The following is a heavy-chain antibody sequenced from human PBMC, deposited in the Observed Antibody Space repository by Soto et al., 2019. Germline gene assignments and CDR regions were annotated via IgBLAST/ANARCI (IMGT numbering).Heavy chain of an antibody. CDR3: ARGEYYDFWSGYLGHYYYYYGMDV. D-gene: IGHD3-3*01. CDR2: IKQDGSEK. CDR1: GFTFSSYW. V-gene: IGHV3-7*01. Sequence: GGSLRLSCAASGFTFSSYWMSWVRQAQGKGLEWVANIKQDGSEKYYVDSVKGRFTISRDNAKNSLYLQMNSLRAEDTAVYYCARGEYYDFWSGYLGHYYYYYGMDVWGQGTTVTVS. J-gene: IGHJ6*02.